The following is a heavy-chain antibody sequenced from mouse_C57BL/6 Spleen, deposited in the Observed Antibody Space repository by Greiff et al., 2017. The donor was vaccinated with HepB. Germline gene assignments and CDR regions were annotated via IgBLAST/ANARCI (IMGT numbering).Heavy chain of an antibody. CDR3: ARHDDYDAYFDY. D-gene: IGHD2-4*01. CDR2: ISGGGGNT. CDR1: GFTFSSYT. V-gene: IGHV5-9*01. J-gene: IGHJ2*01. Sequence: EVKLVESGGGLVKPGGSLKLSCAASGFTFSSYTMSWVRQTPEKRLEWVATISGGGGNTYYPDSVKGRFTISRDNAKNTLYLQMSSLRSEDTALYYCARHDDYDAYFDYWGQGTTLTVSS.